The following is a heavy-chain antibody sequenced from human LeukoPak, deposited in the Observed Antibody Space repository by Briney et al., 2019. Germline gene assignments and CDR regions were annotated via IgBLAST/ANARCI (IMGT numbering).Heavy chain of an antibody. D-gene: IGHD3-10*01. J-gene: IGHJ5*02. CDR1: GGSLSSSNYS. CDR3: ARHPMVRGVIVNWFDP. CDR2: IYYSGST. V-gene: IGHV4-39*01. Sequence: PSETLSLTCTVSGGSLSSSNYSWGWIRQPPGKGLEWIGTIYYSGSTYYNPSLKSRVTISVDTSKNQFSLRLSSVTAADTAVYYCARHPMVRGVIVNWFDPWGQGTLVTVSS.